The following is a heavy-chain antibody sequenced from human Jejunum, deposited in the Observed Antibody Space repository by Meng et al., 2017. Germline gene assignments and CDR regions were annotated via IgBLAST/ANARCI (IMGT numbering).Heavy chain of an antibody. CDR3: ARSRDYAHDY. Sequence: QVQVVQPGAGVEKPGASVKVSCKASGYPFTTNGITWVRQAPGQGLEWMGWISAYSGNTNYAQKVQGRVTLTTDTSTTTAYMELRSLRSDDTAVYYCARSRDYAHDYWGQGTLVTVSS. D-gene: IGHD4-17*01. J-gene: IGHJ4*02. V-gene: IGHV1-18*01. CDR1: GYPFTTNG. CDR2: ISAYSGNT.